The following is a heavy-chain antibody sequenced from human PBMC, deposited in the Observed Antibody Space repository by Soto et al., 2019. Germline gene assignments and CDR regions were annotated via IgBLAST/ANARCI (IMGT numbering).Heavy chain of an antibody. CDR2: ISGSGGST. Sequence: EVQLLESGGGLVQPGGSLRLSCAASGFTFSSYAMSWVRQAPGKGLECVSAISGSGGSTYYADSVKGRFTISRDNSKNTLYLQMNSLRAEDTAVYYCALLKWDSSSSPDYWGQGTLVTVSS. V-gene: IGHV3-23*01. CDR3: ALLKWDSSSSPDY. J-gene: IGHJ4*02. D-gene: IGHD6-6*01. CDR1: GFTFSSYA.